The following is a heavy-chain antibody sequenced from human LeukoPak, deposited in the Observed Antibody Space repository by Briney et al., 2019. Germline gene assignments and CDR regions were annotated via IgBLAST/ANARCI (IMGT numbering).Heavy chain of an antibody. CDR1: GGSISSSSYY. CDR3: ARGVTMIVVVIHDWYFDL. V-gene: IGHV4-39*01. D-gene: IGHD3-22*01. J-gene: IGHJ2*01. CDR2: IYYTRST. Sequence: SETLSLTCTVSGGSISSSSYYWGWLRPPPGKGLEWIGSIYYTRSTYYNPSLKSRVTISVDTSKNQFSLKLTSVTAADTAVYYCARGVTMIVVVIHDWYFDLWGRGTLVTVSS.